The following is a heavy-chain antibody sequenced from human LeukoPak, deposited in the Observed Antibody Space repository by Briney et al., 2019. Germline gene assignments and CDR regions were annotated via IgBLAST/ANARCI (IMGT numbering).Heavy chain of an antibody. CDR1: GYTFTGYY. J-gene: IGHJ4*02. CDR2: ISAYNGNT. V-gene: IGHV1-18*04. D-gene: IGHD3-10*01. Sequence: ASVKVSCKASGYTFTGYYMHWVRQAPGQGLECMGWISAYNGNTNYAQKLQGRVTMTTDTSTSTAYMELRSLRSDDTAVYYCARVPSPIWFGVYYFDYWGQGTLVTVSS. CDR3: ARVPSPIWFGVYYFDY.